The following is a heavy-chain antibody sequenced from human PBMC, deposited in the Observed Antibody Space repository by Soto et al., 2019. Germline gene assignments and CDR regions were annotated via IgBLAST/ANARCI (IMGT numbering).Heavy chain of an antibody. CDR1: GYTFTSYD. CDR3: ASSPKYCSGGSCYSVGYMDV. CDR2: MNPNSGNT. Sequence: VKVSYKASGYTFTSYDINWVRQATGQGLEWMGWMNPNSGNTGYAQKFQGRVTMTRNTSISTAYMELSSLRSEDTAVYYCASSPKYCSGGSCYSVGYMDVRGKGTTVTVSS. D-gene: IGHD2-15*01. J-gene: IGHJ6*03. V-gene: IGHV1-8*01.